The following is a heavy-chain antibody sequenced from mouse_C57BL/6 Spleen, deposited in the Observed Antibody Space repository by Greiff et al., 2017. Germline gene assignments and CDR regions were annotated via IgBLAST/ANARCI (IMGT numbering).Heavy chain of an antibody. CDR1: GYTFTSYW. D-gene: IGHD1-1*01. V-gene: IGHV1-5*01. J-gene: IGHJ2*01. Sequence: EVQLQQSGTVLARPGASVKMSCKTSGYTFTSYWMHWVKQRPGQGLEWIGAIYPGNSDTSYNQKFKGKAKLTAVTSASTAYMELSSLTNEDSAVYYCTTLYYYGSSLCYFDYWGQGTTLTVSS. CDR3: TTLYYYGSSLCYFDY. CDR2: IYPGNSDT.